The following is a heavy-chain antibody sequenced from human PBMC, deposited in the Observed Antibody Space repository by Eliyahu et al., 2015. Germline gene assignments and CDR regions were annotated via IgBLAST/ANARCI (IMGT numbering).Heavy chain of an antibody. CDR3: ATYCGGTWCFDS. CDR2: ILSGGTE. Sequence: EVQLVESGGGLVQPGGSLRLSCSGIGFTVSSKSMTWVRQAPGKGLEWVSVILSGGTEDYADSVKGRFTISRDISKNTLSLQLNNMRDEDTAVYYCATYCGGTWCFDSWGQGTLVTVSS. J-gene: IGHJ4*01. CDR1: GFTVSSKS. D-gene: IGHD1-1*01. V-gene: IGHV3-66*01.